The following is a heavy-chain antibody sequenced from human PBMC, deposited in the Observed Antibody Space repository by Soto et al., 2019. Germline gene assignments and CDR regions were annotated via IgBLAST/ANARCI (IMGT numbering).Heavy chain of an antibody. J-gene: IGHJ4*02. Sequence: QVQLVESGGGVVQPGRSLRLSCAASGFTFSSYGMHWVRQAPGKGLEWVAVIWYDGSNKYYADSVKGRFTISRDNSKNTLYLQMNSLRAEDTAVYYCASTNNYCDSGIDYWGQGTLVTVSS. CDR2: IWYDGSNK. V-gene: IGHV3-33*01. CDR1: GFTFSSYG. D-gene: IGHD4-17*01. CDR3: ASTNNYCDSGIDY.